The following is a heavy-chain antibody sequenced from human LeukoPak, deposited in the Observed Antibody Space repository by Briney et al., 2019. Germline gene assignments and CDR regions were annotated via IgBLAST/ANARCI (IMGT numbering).Heavy chain of an antibody. D-gene: IGHD6-19*01. CDR1: GYTCTSYG. CDR3: ARSPQWSSGGIINYYMDV. CDR2: ISAYNGNT. Sequence: ASVKVSGKASGYTCTSYGISWVRQAPGQGLEWMGWISAYNGNTNYAQKLQGRVTMTTDTSTSTAYMELRSLRSDDTAVYYCARSPQWSSGGIINYYMDVWGKGTTVTISS. J-gene: IGHJ6*03. V-gene: IGHV1-18*01.